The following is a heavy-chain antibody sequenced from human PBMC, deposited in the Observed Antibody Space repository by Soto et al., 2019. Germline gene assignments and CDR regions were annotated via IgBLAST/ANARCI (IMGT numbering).Heavy chain of an antibody. CDR2: IYYSGST. J-gene: IGHJ4*02. CDR1: GGSISSYY. D-gene: IGHD3-22*01. Sequence: QVQLQESGPGLVKPSETLSLTCTVSGGSISSYYWSWIRQPPGKGLEWIGYIYYSGSTNYNPSLKSRVTISVDTSKNQFSLKLSSVTAADTAVYYCARQPQLIDPLDYWGQGTLVTVSS. V-gene: IGHV4-59*08. CDR3: ARQPQLIDPLDY.